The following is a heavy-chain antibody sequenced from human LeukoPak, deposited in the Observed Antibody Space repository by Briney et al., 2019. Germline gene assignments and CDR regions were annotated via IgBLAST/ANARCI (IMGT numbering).Heavy chain of an antibody. D-gene: IGHD6-13*01. J-gene: IGHJ6*03. CDR3: ARGRDSRGQQLVLMYYYYMDV. CDR1: GFTFSSYS. V-gene: IGHV4-34*01. CDR2: INHSGST. Sequence: GSLRLSCAASGFTFSSYSMNWVRQPPGKGLEGIGEINHSGSTNYNPSLKSRVTISVDTSKNQFSLKLSSVTAADTAVYYCARGRDSRGQQLVLMYYYYMDVWGKGTTVTVSS.